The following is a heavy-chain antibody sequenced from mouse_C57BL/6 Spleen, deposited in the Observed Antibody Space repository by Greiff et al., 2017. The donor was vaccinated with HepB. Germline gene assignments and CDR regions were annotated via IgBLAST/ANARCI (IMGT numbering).Heavy chain of an antibody. Sequence: VQLQQSGPELVKPGASVKISCKASGYAFSSSWMNWVKQRPGKGLEWIGRIYPGDGDTNYNGKFKGKATLTADKSSSTAYMQLSSLTSEDSAVYFCARPLYYYGSSPFAYWGQGTLVTVSA. CDR2: IYPGDGDT. CDR3: ARPLYYYGSSPFAY. CDR1: GYAFSSSW. J-gene: IGHJ3*01. V-gene: IGHV1-82*01. D-gene: IGHD1-1*01.